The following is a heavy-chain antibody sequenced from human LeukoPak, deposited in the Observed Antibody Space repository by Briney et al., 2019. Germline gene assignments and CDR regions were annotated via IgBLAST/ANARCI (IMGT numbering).Heavy chain of an antibody. CDR3: ARQFWSGYSSLDY. CDR2: IYYSGST. CDR1: SGSISTYY. V-gene: IGHV4-39*01. J-gene: IGHJ4*02. D-gene: IGHD3-3*01. Sequence: SETLSLTCTVSSGSISTYYWGWIRQPPGKGLEWIGSIYYSGSTYYNPSLKSRVTISVDTSKNQFSLKLSSVTAADTAVYYCARQFWSGYSSLDYWGQGTLVTVSS.